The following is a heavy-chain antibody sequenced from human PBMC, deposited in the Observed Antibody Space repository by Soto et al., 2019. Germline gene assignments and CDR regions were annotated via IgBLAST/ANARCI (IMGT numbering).Heavy chain of an antibody. CDR1: GGSISSGGYY. J-gene: IGHJ4*02. CDR3: ARGGYCSGGSCFLGPLGY. V-gene: IGHV4-31*03. D-gene: IGHD2-15*01. Sequence: QVQLQESSPELVKPSQTLSLTCTVSGGSISSGGYYWNWIHQHPVKGLEWIGYIYYSGISYYNPSLESRVTISVDTSKNQISLKLSSVTAADTAVYYCARGGYCSGGSCFLGPLGYWGQGTLVTVSS. CDR2: IYYSGIS.